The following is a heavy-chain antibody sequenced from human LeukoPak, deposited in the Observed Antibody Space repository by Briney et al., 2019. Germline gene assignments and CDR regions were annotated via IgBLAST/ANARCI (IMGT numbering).Heavy chain of an antibody. CDR3: ARGTWSSSIDY. V-gene: IGHV4-30-4*01. CDR1: GGSISSGGYY. J-gene: IGHJ4*02. D-gene: IGHD6-6*01. CDR2: IYYSGST. Sequence: SQTLSLTCTVSGGSISSGGYYWSWIRQPPGKGLEWIGYIYYSGSTYYNPSLKSRLTISGDTSKNQFSLRLSSVTAADTAVYYCARGTWSSSIDYWGQGTLVTVSS.